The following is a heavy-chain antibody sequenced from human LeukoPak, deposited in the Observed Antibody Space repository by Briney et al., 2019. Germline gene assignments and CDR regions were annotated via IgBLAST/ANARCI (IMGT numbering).Heavy chain of an antibody. J-gene: IGHJ4*02. D-gene: IGHD2/OR15-2a*01. CDR2: INHSGST. V-gene: IGHV4-34*01. CDR1: GGSFSGYY. Sequence: SETLSLTCAVYGGSFSGYYWSWIRQPPGKGLEWIGEINHSGSTNYNPSLKSRVTISVDTSKNQFSLKLSSVTAADTAVYYCAREGEVLALDYWGRGTLVTVSS. CDR3: AREGEVLALDY.